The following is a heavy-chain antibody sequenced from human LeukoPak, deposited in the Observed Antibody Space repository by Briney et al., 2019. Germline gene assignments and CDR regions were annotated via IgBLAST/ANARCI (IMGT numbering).Heavy chain of an antibody. CDR2: ISYDGSNK. V-gene: IGHV3-30-3*01. D-gene: IGHD3-3*01. CDR1: GFTFSSYA. Sequence: PGGSLRLSCAASGFTFSSYAMHWVRQAPGKGLEWVAVISYDGSNKYYADSVKGRFTISRDNSKNTLYLQMNSLRAEDTAVYYCARDSGSGYYDFWSGYKGFFDYWGRGTLVTVSS. J-gene: IGHJ4*02. CDR3: ARDSGSGYYDFWSGYKGFFDY.